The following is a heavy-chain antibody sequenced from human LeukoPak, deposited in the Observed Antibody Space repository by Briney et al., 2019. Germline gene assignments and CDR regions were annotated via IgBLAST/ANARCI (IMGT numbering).Heavy chain of an antibody. CDR2: IYYSGST. V-gene: IGHV4-59*08. CDR3: AGRGVVAYDY. D-gene: IGHD2-15*01. J-gene: IGHJ4*02. CDR1: GGSISSYY. Sequence: SETLSLTCTVSGGSISSYYWSWIRQPPGKGLEWIGYIYYSGSTNYNPSLKSRVTISVDTSKNQFSLRLSSVTAAGTAVYYCAGRGVVAYDYWGQGTLVTVSS.